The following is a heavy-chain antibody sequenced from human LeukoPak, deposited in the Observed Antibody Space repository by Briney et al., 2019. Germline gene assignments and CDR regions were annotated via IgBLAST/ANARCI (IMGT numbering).Heavy chain of an antibody. CDR1: GFIFGNYW. CDR2: INQDGSKE. D-gene: IGHD5-12*01. Sequence: PGGSLRLSCTASGFIFGNYWVTWVRQAPGKGLEWVAQINQDGSKEYYIDSVKARFSISRDNARNSLSLQMNSLRAEDTAVYYCVRDGGVSGYDLLDYWGQGTLVTVSS. V-gene: IGHV3-7*01. CDR3: VRDGGVSGYDLLDY. J-gene: IGHJ4*02.